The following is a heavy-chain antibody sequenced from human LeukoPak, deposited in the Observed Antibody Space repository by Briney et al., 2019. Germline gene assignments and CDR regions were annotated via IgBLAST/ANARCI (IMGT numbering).Heavy chain of an antibody. D-gene: IGHD1-26*01. CDR1: GFTFSSYA. Sequence: PGGSLRLSCAASGFTFSSYAMHWVRQAPGKGLEWVAVISYDGSNKYYADSVKGRFTISRDNSKNTLYLQMNSLRAEDTAVYYCARDSGSYSPEIDYWGQGTLVTVSS. CDR2: ISYDGSNK. J-gene: IGHJ4*02. V-gene: IGHV3-30-3*01. CDR3: ARDSGSYSPEIDY.